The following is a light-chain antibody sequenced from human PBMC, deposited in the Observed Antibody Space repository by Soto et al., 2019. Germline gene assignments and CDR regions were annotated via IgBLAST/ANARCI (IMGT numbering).Light chain of an antibody. CDR2: KAS. CDR3: QQYKNYGSLT. CDR1: QSISGW. Sequence: DIQMTQSPSTLSASVGDRVTITCRASQSISGWLAWYQQNPGKAPKLLIYKASTLESGVPSRFSGSGSGTEFTLTISSLQPDDFATYYCQQYKNYGSLTFGQGTKVEIK. V-gene: IGKV1-5*03. J-gene: IGKJ1*01.